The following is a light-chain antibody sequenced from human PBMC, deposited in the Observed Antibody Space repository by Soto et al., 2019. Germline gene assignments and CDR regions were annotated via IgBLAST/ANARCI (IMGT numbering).Light chain of an antibody. V-gene: IGKV3-20*01. J-gene: IGKJ5*01. CDR2: GAF. CDR1: QSVSSN. CDR3: QQYGSLIT. Sequence: EVVLTQSPGTLSLSPGERATLSCRASQSVSSNLAWYQQKPGQAPRLLIYGAFTRATGIPDRFSGSGSGTDFTLTISRLEPEDFAVYYCQQYGSLITFGQGTRLEIK.